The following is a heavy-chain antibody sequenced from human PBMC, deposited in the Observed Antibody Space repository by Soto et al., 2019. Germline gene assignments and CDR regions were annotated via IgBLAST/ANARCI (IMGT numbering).Heavy chain of an antibody. CDR1: GGALRSYA. Sequence: GGALRSYALFSVRQAPGKGLEWMGGIIPIFGTANYAQKFQVRVTITADESPSTAYMELSSLRSEDTAVYYCASGVVPAALFQNWCDPWGQGTRVTVS. CDR2: IIPIFGTA. CDR3: ASGVVPAALFQNWCDP. V-gene: IGHV1-69*01. D-gene: IGHD2-2*01. J-gene: IGHJ5*02.